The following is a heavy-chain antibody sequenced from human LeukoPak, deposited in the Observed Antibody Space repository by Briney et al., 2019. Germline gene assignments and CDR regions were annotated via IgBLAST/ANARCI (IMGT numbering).Heavy chain of an antibody. Sequence: GASVKVSCKASGCTFSSYAISWVRQAPGQGLEWMGGIIPIFGTANYAQKFQGRVTITADESTSTAYMELSSLRSEDTAVYYCARSHSGSYWDFDYWGQGTLVTVSS. J-gene: IGHJ4*02. D-gene: IGHD1-26*01. V-gene: IGHV1-69*13. CDR1: GCTFSSYA. CDR2: IIPIFGTA. CDR3: ARSHSGSYWDFDY.